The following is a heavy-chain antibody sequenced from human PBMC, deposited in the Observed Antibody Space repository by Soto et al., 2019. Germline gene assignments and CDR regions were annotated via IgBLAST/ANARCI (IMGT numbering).Heavy chain of an antibody. Sequence: EVQLLESGGGLVQPGGSLRLSCAASGFTFSNYAMTWVRQAPGKGLEWVSAISGSGGTTYYADSVKGRFTISRDNSKNTLYLQMNSLRAEDTAIYYCAKPHVGPSTLYYYYGMDVWGQGTTVTVSS. V-gene: IGHV3-23*01. D-gene: IGHD1-26*01. J-gene: IGHJ6*02. CDR2: ISGSGGTT. CDR1: GFTFSNYA. CDR3: AKPHVGPSTLYYYYGMDV.